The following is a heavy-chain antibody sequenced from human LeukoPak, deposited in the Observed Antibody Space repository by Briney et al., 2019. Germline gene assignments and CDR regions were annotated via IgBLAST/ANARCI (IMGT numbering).Heavy chain of an antibody. D-gene: IGHD2-2*01. CDR2: IYYSGST. Sequence: SETLSLTCTVSGGSISSSSDYWGWIRQPPGKGLEWIGSIYYSGSTYYNPSLKSRVTISVDTSKNQFSLKLSSVTAADTAVYYCARQLGYCSSTSCYADKVDYWGQGTLVTVSS. CDR3: ARQLGYCSSTSCYADKVDY. CDR1: GGSISSSSDY. V-gene: IGHV4-39*01. J-gene: IGHJ4*02.